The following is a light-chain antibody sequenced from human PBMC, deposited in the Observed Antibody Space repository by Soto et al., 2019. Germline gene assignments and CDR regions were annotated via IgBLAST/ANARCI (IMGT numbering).Light chain of an antibody. J-gene: IGLJ1*01. CDR2: NNN. CDR3: AAWDDSLNGLYV. CDR1: SSNIGSGT. V-gene: IGLV1-44*01. Sequence: QSVLTQPPSASGAPGQRVPIPCSGSSSNIGSGTVNWYQQLPGTAPKLLIYNNNQWASGVPDRFSGSKSGTSASLAISGLQSEDEGDYYCAAWDDSLNGLYVFGTGTKVTVL.